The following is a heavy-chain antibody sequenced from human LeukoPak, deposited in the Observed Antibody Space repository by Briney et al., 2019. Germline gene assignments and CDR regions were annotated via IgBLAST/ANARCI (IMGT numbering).Heavy chain of an antibody. J-gene: IGHJ4*02. D-gene: IGHD3-10*01. CDR2: ISYDGSNK. V-gene: IGHV3-30*18. CDR1: GFTFSSYG. CDR3: AKGSDYYGSSY. Sequence: PGRSLRLSCAASGFTFSSYGMHWVRQAPGKGLEWVAVISYDGSNKYYADSVKGRFTISRDNSKNTLYLQMNSLRAEDTAVYYCAKGSDYYGSSYWGQGTLVTVSS.